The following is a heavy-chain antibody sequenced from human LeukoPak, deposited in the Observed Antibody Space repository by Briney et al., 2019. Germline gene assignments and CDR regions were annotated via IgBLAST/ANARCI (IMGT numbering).Heavy chain of an antibody. CDR3: AKDPGRGSYYYYYYMDV. Sequence: GGSLRLSCAASGFTFDDYGMSWVRQAPGKGLEWVSAISGSGGSTYYADSVKGRFTISRDNSKNTLYLQMNSLRAEDTAVYYCAKDPGRGSYYYYYYMDVWGKGTTVTVSS. V-gene: IGHV3-23*01. J-gene: IGHJ6*03. CDR2: ISGSGGST. D-gene: IGHD3-16*01. CDR1: GFTFDDYG.